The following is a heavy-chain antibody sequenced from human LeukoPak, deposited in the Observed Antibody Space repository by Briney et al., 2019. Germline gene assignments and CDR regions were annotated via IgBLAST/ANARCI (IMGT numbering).Heavy chain of an antibody. CDR3: AKDIVPGGAYYFDY. CDR1: GFTFSSYG. CDR2: ISYDGSNK. J-gene: IGHJ4*02. D-gene: IGHD2-8*01. Sequence: GGSLRLSCAASGFTFSSYGMHWVRQAPGKGLEWVAVISYDGSNKYYADSVKGRFTISRDNSKNTLYLQMNSLRAEDTAVYYCAKDIVPGGAYYFDYWGQGTLSPSPQ. V-gene: IGHV3-30*18.